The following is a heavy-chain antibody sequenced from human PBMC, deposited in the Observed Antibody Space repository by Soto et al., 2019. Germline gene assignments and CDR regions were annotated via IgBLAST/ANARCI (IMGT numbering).Heavy chain of an antibody. J-gene: IGHJ4*02. Sequence: SETLSLTCTVSGGSISSYYWSWIRQPPGKGLEWIGYIYYSGGTNYNPSLKSRVTISVDTSKNQFSLKLSSVTAADTAVYYCARYGGLFDYWGQGTLVTVSS. V-gene: IGHV4-59*01. CDR2: IYYSGGT. CDR1: GGSISSYY. CDR3: ARYGGLFDY. D-gene: IGHD4-17*01.